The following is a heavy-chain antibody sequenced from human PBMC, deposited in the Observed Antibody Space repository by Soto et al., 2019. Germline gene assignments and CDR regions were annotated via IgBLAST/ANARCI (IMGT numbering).Heavy chain of an antibody. CDR3: ARDKYCSGGSCYLHYMDV. J-gene: IGHJ6*03. CDR1: GYTFTSYY. V-gene: IGHV1-46*03. Sequence: QVQLVQSGAEVKKPGASVKVSCKASGYTFTSYYMHWVRQAPGQGLEWMGIINPSGGSTSYAQKLQGRVTMTRDTSTSTVYMELSSLRSEDTAVYYCARDKYCSGGSCYLHYMDVWGKGTTVTVSS. D-gene: IGHD2-15*01. CDR2: INPSGGST.